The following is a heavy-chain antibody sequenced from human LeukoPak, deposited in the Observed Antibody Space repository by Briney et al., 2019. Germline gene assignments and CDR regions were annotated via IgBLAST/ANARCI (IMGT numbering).Heavy chain of an antibody. V-gene: IGHV1-8*03. CDR3: ARVDGSVDY. D-gene: IGHD3-22*01. CDR1: GYTFSRYD. CDR2: INTKSGMT. Sequence: ASVKVSCKASGYTFSRYDINWVRQAAGHGLEWMGWINTKSGMTGHAQKFQGRITITKDTSISTVYMELSSLSSEDTAVYFCARVDGSVDYWGQGTLVTFSS. J-gene: IGHJ4*02.